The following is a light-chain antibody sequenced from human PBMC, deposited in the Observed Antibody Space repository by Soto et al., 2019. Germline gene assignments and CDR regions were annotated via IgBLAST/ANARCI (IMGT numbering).Light chain of an antibody. CDR3: CSYAGSSVGV. V-gene: IGLV2-23*01. CDR2: ESS. CDR1: NSDVRSYNL. Sequence: QAALTQPAYVAGSPIQSATITCPVSNSDVRSYNLVSLYQQHPSQAPKNTIYESSKRPSGVSNRLACAKSGHRASLTISGLQAEDEADYYCCSYAGSSVGVFGGGTKVTVL. J-gene: IGLJ3*02.